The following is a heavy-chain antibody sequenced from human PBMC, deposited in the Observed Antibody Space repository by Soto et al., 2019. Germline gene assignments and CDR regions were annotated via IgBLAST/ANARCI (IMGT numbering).Heavy chain of an antibody. D-gene: IGHD4-17*01. V-gene: IGHV1-69*06. Sequence: GASGKVSCKASGGTFSSYAISWVRQAPGQGLEWMGGIIPIFGTANSAQKFQGSVTMTWDTSITTAYLDLTSLTTNATATYFCATWVDYGDFEGFDFWGQGTLVTVSS. CDR2: IIPIFGTA. CDR1: GGTFSSYA. CDR3: ATWVDYGDFEGFDF. J-gene: IGHJ4*02.